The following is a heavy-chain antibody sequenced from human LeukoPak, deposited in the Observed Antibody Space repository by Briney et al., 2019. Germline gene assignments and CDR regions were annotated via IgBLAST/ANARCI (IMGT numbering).Heavy chain of an antibody. V-gene: IGHV3-74*01. CDR3: AKDQWVGTPPYDFDY. CDR1: GFTFSSYW. J-gene: IGHJ4*02. D-gene: IGHD4-23*01. Sequence: GGSLRLSCAASGFTFSSYWMPWVRQAPGKGLVWVSRINSDGSSTSYADSVKGRFTISRDNAKNTLYLQMNSLRAEDTAVYYCAKDQWVGTPPYDFDYWGQGTLVTVSS. CDR2: INSDGSST.